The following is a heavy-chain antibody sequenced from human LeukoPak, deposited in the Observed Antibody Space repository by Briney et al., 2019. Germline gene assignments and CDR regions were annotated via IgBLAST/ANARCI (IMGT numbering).Heavy chain of an antibody. Sequence: ASVKVSCKASGGTFSSYAISWVRQAPGQGLEWMGWISAYNGNTNYAQKLQGRVTMTTDTSTSTAYMELRSLRSDDTAVYYCARSDSLVGASDYWGQGTLVTVSS. CDR3: ARSDSLVGASDY. D-gene: IGHD1-26*01. V-gene: IGHV1-18*01. CDR1: GGTFSSYA. J-gene: IGHJ4*02. CDR2: ISAYNGNT.